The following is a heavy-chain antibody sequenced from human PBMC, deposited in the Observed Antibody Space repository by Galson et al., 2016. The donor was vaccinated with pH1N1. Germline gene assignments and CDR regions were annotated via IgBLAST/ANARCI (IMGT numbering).Heavy chain of an antibody. CDR2: IIPIFNTA. CDR1: GGTFGSYG. J-gene: IGHJ2*01. Sequence: SVKVSCKASGGTFGSYGINWVRQAPGQGLEWMGGIIPIFNTAKYAQNFQGRVTITADESTTTAYMELSSLRSEDTAVYFCSREDYYDTDLSDWYFDLWGRGTLLTVSS. CDR3: SREDYYDTDLSDWYFDL. V-gene: IGHV1-69*13. D-gene: IGHD3-22*01.